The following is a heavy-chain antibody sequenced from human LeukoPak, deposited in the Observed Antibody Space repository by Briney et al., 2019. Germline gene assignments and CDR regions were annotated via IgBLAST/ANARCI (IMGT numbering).Heavy chain of an antibody. CDR3: AKDRMVGAKSVGSNFDY. J-gene: IGHJ4*02. Sequence: PGGSLRLSCAASGFTFSSYAMSWVRQAPGKGLEWVSAISGSGGSTYYADSVKGRFTISRDNSKNTLYLQMNSLRAEDTAVYYCAKDRMVGAKSVGSNFDYWGQGTLVTVSS. V-gene: IGHV3-23*01. D-gene: IGHD1-26*01. CDR2: ISGSGGST. CDR1: GFTFSSYA.